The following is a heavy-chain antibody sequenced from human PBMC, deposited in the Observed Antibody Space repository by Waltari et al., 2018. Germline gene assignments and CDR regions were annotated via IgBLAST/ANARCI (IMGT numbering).Heavy chain of an antibody. CDR3: ASGSGYYRGYYYYYGMDV. D-gene: IGHD3-3*01. Sequence: QVQLVQSGAEVKKPGSSVKVSCKASGGTFSSYAISWVRQAPGQGLGWMVGIIPILGTANDAQEFQGRVTITADEAKSTAYMELSSLRSEDTAVYYCASGSGYYRGYYYYYGMDVWGQGTTVTVSS. CDR2: IIPILGTA. V-gene: IGHV1-69*01. J-gene: IGHJ6*02. CDR1: GGTFSSYA.